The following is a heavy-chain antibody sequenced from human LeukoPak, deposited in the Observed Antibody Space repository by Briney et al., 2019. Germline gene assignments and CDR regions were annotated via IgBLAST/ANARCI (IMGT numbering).Heavy chain of an antibody. V-gene: IGHV3-48*01. J-gene: IGHJ5*02. CDR1: GFTFSSYS. CDR3: AKEANRIAAVRYNWFDP. D-gene: IGHD6-13*01. CDR2: ISSSSSTI. Sequence: GGSLRLSCAASGFTFSSYSMNWVRQAPGKGLEWVSYISSSSSTIYYADSVKGRFTISRDNSKNTLYLQMNSLRAEDTAVYYCAKEANRIAAVRYNWFDPWGQGTLVTVSS.